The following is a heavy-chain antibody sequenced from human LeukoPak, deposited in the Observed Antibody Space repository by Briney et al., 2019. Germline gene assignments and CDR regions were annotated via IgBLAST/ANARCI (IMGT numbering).Heavy chain of an antibody. CDR3: AREGYSYGLRFFDY. V-gene: IGHV4-59*01. Sequence: SETLSLTCAVYGGSLSGYYWSWIRQPPGKGLEWIGYIYYSGSTNYNPSLKSRVTISVDTSKNQFSLKLSSVTAADTAVYYCAREGYSYGLRFFDYWGQGTLVTVSS. D-gene: IGHD5-18*01. J-gene: IGHJ4*02. CDR2: IYYSGST. CDR1: GGSLSGYY.